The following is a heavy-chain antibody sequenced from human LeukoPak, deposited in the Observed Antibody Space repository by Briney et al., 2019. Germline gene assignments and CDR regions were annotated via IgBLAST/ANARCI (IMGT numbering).Heavy chain of an antibody. V-gene: IGHV3-33*01. CDR3: ARGEGYDFDY. CDR2: IWYDGSNK. D-gene: IGHD3-16*01. Sequence: GRSLRLSCAASGFTFSSYGMHWVRQAPGKGLEWVAVIWYDGSNKYYADSAKGRFTISRDNSKNTLYLQMNSLRAEDTAVYYCARGEGYDFDYWGQGTLVTVSS. J-gene: IGHJ4*02. CDR1: GFTFSSYG.